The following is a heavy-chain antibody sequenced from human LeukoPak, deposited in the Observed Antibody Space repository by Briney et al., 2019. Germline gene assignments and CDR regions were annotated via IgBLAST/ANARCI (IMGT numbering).Heavy chain of an antibody. V-gene: IGHV1-2*02. CDR2: INPNSGDT. D-gene: IGHD6-6*01. J-gene: IGHJ4*02. CDR3: ARARNLVRAYFDY. CDR1: GYSFTDHY. Sequence: GASVKVSCKASGYSFTDHYLHWVRQAPGQGLEWMGWINPNSGDTNYAQKFQGRVTITADKSTSTAYMELSSLRSEDTAVYYCARARNLVRAYFDYWGQGTLVTVSS.